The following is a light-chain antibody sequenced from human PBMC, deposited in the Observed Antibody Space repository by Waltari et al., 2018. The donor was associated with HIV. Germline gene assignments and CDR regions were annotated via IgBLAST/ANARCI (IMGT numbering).Light chain of an antibody. J-gene: IGLJ2*01. CDR3: AAWDDSLNDVV. CDR2: RNN. Sequence: QSVLTQPPSASGTPGQRVTISCSGSSSNIGSNYVYWYHQLPGTAPKLLIYRNNQRPSGVPDRFSGSKSGNSASLAISGLRSEDEADYYCAAWDDSLNDVVFGGGTKLTVL. V-gene: IGLV1-47*01. CDR1: SSNIGSNY.